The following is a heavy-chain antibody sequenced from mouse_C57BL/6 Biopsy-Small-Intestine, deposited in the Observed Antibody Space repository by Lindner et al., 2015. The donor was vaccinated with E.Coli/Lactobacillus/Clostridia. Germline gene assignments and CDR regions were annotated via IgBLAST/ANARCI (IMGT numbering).Heavy chain of an antibody. D-gene: IGHD4-1*02. CDR3: ATEKNGGNWFDP. J-gene: IGHJ4*01. V-gene: IGHV1-53*01. CDR1: GFPFTENH. Sequence: SVKVSCKASGFPFTENHMHWVRQAPAQGLEWMGIITPSGGATNYAQKFQGRVTMTRDMSTSTVYMELSSLTSEGTAVYYCATEKNGGNWFDPWGQGTLVIVSS. CDR2: ITPSGGAT.